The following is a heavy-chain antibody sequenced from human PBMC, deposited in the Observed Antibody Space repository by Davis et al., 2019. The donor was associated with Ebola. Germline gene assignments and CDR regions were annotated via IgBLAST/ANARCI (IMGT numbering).Heavy chain of an antibody. CDR3: ARDRDSWRHNYLGEAADL. J-gene: IGHJ2*01. D-gene: IGHD5-24*01. Sequence: PGGSLRLSCTASGFTFREYYMTWTRQAPGKGLESIAYISASGTPLYYAASVKGRFTISRDDAKNSVYLQMDSLRVEDTAVYYCARDRDSWRHNYLGEAADLWGPGAMVSVSS. CDR2: ISASGTPL. V-gene: IGHV3-11*01. CDR1: GFTFREYY.